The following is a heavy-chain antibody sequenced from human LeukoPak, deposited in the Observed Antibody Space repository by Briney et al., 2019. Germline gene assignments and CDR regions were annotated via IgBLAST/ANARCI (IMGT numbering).Heavy chain of an antibody. J-gene: IGHJ5*02. CDR1: GGYISRYY. Sequence: SETLSLTCTVSGGYISRYYWSWMRQPAGKGRVWIGRISSSGSTNYSPSLKSRVTMSVDTSKNQVYLRVISVTAGDSVVYYCARGWFDPWGRGTVVTVST. V-gene: IGHV4-4*07. CDR2: ISSSGST. CDR3: ARGWFDP.